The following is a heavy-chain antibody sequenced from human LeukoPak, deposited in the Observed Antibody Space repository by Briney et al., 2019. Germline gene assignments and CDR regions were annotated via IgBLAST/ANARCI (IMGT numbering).Heavy chain of an antibody. CDR1: GGSISSGGYS. J-gene: IGHJ6*02. CDR2: IYHSGST. V-gene: IGHV4-30-2*01. D-gene: IGHD5-12*01. CDR3: AREQGGYDHYGMDV. Sequence: PSQTLSLTCAVSGGSISSGGYSWSWIRQPPGKGLEWIGYIYHSGSTYYNPSLKSRVTISVDRSKNQFSLKLSSVTAADTAVYYCAREQGGYDHYGMDVWGQGTTVTVSS.